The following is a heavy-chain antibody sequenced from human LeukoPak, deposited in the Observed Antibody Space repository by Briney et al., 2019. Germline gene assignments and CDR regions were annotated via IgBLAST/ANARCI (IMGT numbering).Heavy chain of an antibody. D-gene: IGHD2-2*01. CDR1: GFTFSSYA. Sequence: PGGSLRLSCAASGFTFSSYAMSWVRQAPGKGLEWVSAISGSGGSTCYADSVKGRFTISRDNSKNTLYLQMNSLRAEDTAVYYCAKSIYCSSTSCYYYYYMDVWGKGTTVTVSS. CDR3: AKSIYCSSTSCYYYYYMDV. CDR2: ISGSGGST. V-gene: IGHV3-23*01. J-gene: IGHJ6*03.